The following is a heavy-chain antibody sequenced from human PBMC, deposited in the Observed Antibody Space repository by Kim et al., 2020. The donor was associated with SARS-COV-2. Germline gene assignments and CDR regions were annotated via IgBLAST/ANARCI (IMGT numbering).Heavy chain of an antibody. D-gene: IGHD3-22*01. CDR2: FDPEDGET. V-gene: IGHV1-24*01. CDR3: ATSSGYYLGWFDP. J-gene: IGHJ5*02. Sequence: ASVKVSCKVSGYTLTELSMHWVRQAPGKGLAWMGGFDPEDGETIYAQKFQGRVTMTEDTSTDTAYMELSSLRSEDTAVDYCATSSGYYLGWFDPWGQGALVTGSS. CDR1: GYTLTELS.